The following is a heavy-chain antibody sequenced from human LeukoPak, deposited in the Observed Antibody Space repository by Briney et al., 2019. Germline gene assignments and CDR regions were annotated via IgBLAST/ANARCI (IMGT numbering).Heavy chain of an antibody. J-gene: IGHJ4*02. D-gene: IGHD5-12*01. CDR1: GYTFTGYY. CDR3: ARALMGYSGYDSHYYFDY. CDR2: IIPIFGTA. V-gene: IGHV1-69*06. Sequence: VASVKVSCKASGYTFTGYYMHWVRQAPGQGLEWMGGIIPIFGTANYAQKFQGRVTITADKSTSTAYMELSSLRSEDTAVYYCARALMGYSGYDSHYYFDYWGQGTLVTVSS.